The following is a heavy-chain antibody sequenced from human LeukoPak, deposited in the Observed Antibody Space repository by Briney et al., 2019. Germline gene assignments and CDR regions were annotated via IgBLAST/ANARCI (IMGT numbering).Heavy chain of an antibody. J-gene: IGHJ5*02. CDR1: GGSISSSSYY. CDR2: IYYSGST. V-gene: IGHV4-39*01. Sequence: SETLSLTCTVSGGSISSSSYYWGWIRQPPGKGLEWTGSIYYSGSTYYNPSLKSRVTISVDTSKNQFSLKLSSVTAADTAVYYCARQNPDDFWSGYYLYWFDPWGQGTLVTVSS. D-gene: IGHD3-3*01. CDR3: ARQNPDDFWSGYYLYWFDP.